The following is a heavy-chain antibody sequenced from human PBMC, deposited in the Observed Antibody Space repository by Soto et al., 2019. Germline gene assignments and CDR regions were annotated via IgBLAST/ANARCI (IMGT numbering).Heavy chain of an antibody. D-gene: IGHD3-3*01. Sequence: PSETLSLTCTVSGGSISSSSYYWGWIRQPPGKGLEWIGSIYYSGSTYYNPSLKSRVTISVDTSKNQFSLKLSSVTAADTAVYYCSDVTIAFYDFWSGYYSVYSFYILGQGTMVTGSS. V-gene: IGHV4-39*01. CDR1: GGSISSSSYY. CDR2: IYYSGST. CDR3: SDVTIAFYDFWSGYYSVYSFYI. J-gene: IGHJ3*02.